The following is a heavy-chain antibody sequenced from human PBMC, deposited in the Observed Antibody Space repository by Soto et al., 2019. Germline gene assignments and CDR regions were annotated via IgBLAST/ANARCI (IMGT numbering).Heavy chain of an antibody. V-gene: IGHV1-69*02. J-gene: IGHJ4*02. CDR2: VNPIVSMS. CDR3: ASSYGSGYRAFDY. CDR1: GDTFNFYS. D-gene: IGHD3-10*01. Sequence: QVQLVQSGAEVKRPGSSVKVSCKASGDTFNFYSINWVRQAPGLGLEWMGRVNPIVSMSNYAQNFQGRVTMTADTSTSTAYMELSSLRSEDTAIYYCASSYGSGYRAFDYWGQGALVTVSS.